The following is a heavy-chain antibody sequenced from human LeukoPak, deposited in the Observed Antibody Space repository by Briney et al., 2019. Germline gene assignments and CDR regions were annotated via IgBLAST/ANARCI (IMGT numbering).Heavy chain of an antibody. D-gene: IGHD6-13*01. CDR1: GFIFSGYG. Sequence: GGSLRLSCAASGFIFSGYGMHWVRQAPGKGLQWETFIRYEGSNKYYADSVKGRFTISRDNSKNTLYLQMNSLRVEDTAVYYCAKESDVAAAGIDYWGQGTLVTVSS. CDR2: IRYEGSNK. J-gene: IGHJ4*02. V-gene: IGHV3-30*02. CDR3: AKESDVAAAGIDY.